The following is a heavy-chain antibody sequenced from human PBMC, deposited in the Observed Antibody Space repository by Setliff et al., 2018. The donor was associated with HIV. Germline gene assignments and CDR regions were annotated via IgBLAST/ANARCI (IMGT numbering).Heavy chain of an antibody. CDR2: INSDGSST. V-gene: IGHV3-74*01. CDR1: GFSFSNYW. J-gene: IGHJ6*02. CDR3: VRDITTCWDA. D-gene: IGHD1-20*01. Sequence: GGSLRLSCAASGFSFSNYWMHWVRQAPGKGLVWVSRINSDGSSTSYADSVKGRFTISRDNPKNMLYLQMNSLRGEDTAVYYCVRDITTCWDAWGQGTTVTVSS.